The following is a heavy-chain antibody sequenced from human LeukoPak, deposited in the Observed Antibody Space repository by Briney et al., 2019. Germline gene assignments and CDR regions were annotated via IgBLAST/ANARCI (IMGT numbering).Heavy chain of an antibody. CDR3: ARDLTGDAYFDY. J-gene: IGHJ4*02. CDR2: IYSGGST. V-gene: IGHV3-66*01. Sequence: GGSLRLSCEVSGFTFSSNYMTWVRQAPGKGLEWVSIIYSGGSTYYSDSVKGRFAISRDNSKNTLYLQMNSLRAEDTAVFYCARDLTGDAYFDYWGQGTLVTVSS. D-gene: IGHD7-27*01. CDR1: GFTFSSNY.